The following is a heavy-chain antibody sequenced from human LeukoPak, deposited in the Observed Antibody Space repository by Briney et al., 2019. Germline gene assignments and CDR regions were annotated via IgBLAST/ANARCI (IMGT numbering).Heavy chain of an antibody. CDR3: ARGSSDELLYRALWY. CDR1: GYNFSSYH. D-gene: IGHD2-2*02. J-gene: IGHJ4*02. Sequence: GASVKVSCKASGYNFSSYHMHWVRQAPGQGLEWMGIINPSGGSTSYAQKFQGRVTMTRDTSTSTVYMELSSLRSEDTAVYYCARGSSDELLYRALWYWGQGTLVTVFS. CDR2: INPSGGST. V-gene: IGHV1-46*01.